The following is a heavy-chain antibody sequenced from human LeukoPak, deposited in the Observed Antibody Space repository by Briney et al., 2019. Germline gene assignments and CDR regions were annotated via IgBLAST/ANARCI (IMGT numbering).Heavy chain of an antibody. V-gene: IGHV1-58*02. D-gene: IGHD3-22*01. CDR1: GFTFTSSA. CDR2: IVVGSGNT. CDR3: AADPAHYYDSGGEAFDI. Sequence: ASVKVSCKASGFTFTSSAMQWVRQARGQRLEWIGWIVVGSGNTNYAQKFQERVTITRDMSTSTAYMELSSLRSEDTAVYYCAADPAHYYDSGGEAFDIWGQGTMVTVSS. J-gene: IGHJ3*02.